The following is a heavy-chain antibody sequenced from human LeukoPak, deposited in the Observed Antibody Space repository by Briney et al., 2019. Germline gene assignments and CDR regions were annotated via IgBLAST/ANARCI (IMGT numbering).Heavy chain of an antibody. D-gene: IGHD3-10*01. CDR2: INHGGST. CDR3: ARGPRITMVRGVIMSWFDP. J-gene: IGHJ5*02. Sequence: SETLSLTCAVYGGSFSGYYWSWIRQPPGKGLEWIGEINHGGSTNYNPSLKSRVTISVDTSKNQFSLKLSSVTAADTAVYYCARGPRITMVRGVIMSWFDPWGQGTLVTVSS. V-gene: IGHV4-34*01. CDR1: GGSFSGYY.